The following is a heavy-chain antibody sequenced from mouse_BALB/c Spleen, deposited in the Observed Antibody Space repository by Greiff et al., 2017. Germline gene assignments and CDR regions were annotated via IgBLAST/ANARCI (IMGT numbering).Heavy chain of an antibody. CDR1: GFSLTSYG. CDR3: ARDGDGNDYFDY. Sequence: VQGVESGPGLVAPSQSLSITCTVSGFSLTSYGVHWVRQPPGKGLEWLGVIWAGGSTNYNSALMSRLSISKDNSKSQVFLKMNSLQTDDTAMYYCARDGDGNDYFDYWGQGTTLTVSS. J-gene: IGHJ2*01. V-gene: IGHV2-9*02. D-gene: IGHD2-1*01. CDR2: IWAGGST.